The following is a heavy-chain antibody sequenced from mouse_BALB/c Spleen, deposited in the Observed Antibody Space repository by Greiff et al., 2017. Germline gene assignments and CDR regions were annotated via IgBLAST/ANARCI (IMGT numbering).Heavy chain of an antibody. D-gene: IGHD4-1*01. CDR3: ARKGNWDYFDY. CDR2: ISSGGSYT. J-gene: IGHJ2*01. CDR1: GFTFSSYT. V-gene: IGHV5-6-4*01. Sequence: EVQVVESGGGLVKPGGSLKLSCAASGFTFSSYTMSWVRQTPEKRLEWVATISSGGSYTYYPDSVKGRFTISRDNAKNTLYLQMSSLKSEDTAMYYCARKGNWDYFDYWGQGTTLTVSS.